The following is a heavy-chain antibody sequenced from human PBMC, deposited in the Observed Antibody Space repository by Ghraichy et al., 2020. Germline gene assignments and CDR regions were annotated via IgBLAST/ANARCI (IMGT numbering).Heavy chain of an antibody. Sequence: ASVKVSCKASGYTFTGYYMHWVRQAPGQGLEWMGWINPNSGGTNYAQEFQGRVTMTRDTSISTAYMELSRLRSDDTAVYYCARESSRGSGWYDYYYYYGMDVWGQGTTVTVSS. J-gene: IGHJ6*02. CDR1: GYTFTGYY. D-gene: IGHD6-19*01. CDR3: ARESSRGSGWYDYYYYYGMDV. V-gene: IGHV1-2*02. CDR2: INPNSGGT.